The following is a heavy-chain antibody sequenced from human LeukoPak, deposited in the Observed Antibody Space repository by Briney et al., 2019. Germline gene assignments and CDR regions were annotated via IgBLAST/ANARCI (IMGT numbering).Heavy chain of an antibody. V-gene: IGHV3-66*01. CDR3: AERSGSYS. D-gene: IGHD3-10*01. CDR2: IYSGGDT. J-gene: IGHJ5*02. CDR1: GFTVSSNY. Sequence: GGSLRLSCAASGFTVSSNYMSWVRQAPGKGLEWVSVIYSGGDTYYADSVKGRFTISRDKSKNTLYLQMNSLRAEDTAVYYYAERSGSYSWGQGTLVTVSS.